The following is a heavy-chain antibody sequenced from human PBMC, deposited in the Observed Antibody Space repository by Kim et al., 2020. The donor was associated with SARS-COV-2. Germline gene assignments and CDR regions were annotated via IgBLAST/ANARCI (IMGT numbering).Heavy chain of an antibody. CDR2: ISSSSSYI. D-gene: IGHD6-6*01. V-gene: IGHV3-21*01. CDR1: GFTFSSYS. J-gene: IGHJ4*02. CDR3: ARDSPLKYIAARPPRDGPLDY. Sequence: GGSLRLSCAASGFTFSSYSMNWVRQAPGKGLEWVSSISSSSSYIYYADSVKGRFTISRDNAKNSLYLQMNSLRAEDTAVYYCARDSPLKYIAARPPRDGPLDYWGQGTLVTVSS.